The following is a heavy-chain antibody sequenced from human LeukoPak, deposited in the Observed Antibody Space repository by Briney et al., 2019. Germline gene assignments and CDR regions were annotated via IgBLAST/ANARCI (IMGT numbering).Heavy chain of an antibody. CDR1: GFTFSSYW. Sequence: GGSLRLSCAASGFTFSSYWVSWVRQAPGKGLEWVANIKQDGSEKYYVDSVKGRFTISRDNAKNSLYLQMNSLRAEDTAVYYCARDGIFRGAVVTYFDYWGQGTLVTVSS. CDR2: IKQDGSEK. V-gene: IGHV3-7*01. D-gene: IGHD4-23*01. J-gene: IGHJ4*02. CDR3: ARDGIFRGAVVTYFDY.